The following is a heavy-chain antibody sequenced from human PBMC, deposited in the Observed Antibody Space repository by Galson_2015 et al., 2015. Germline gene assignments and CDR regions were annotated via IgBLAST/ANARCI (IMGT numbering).Heavy chain of an antibody. D-gene: IGHD2-2*01. CDR3: ESRGLVVPAANLPGMDV. J-gene: IGHJ6*02. CDR1: GFTFSDNY. V-gene: IGHV3-11*06. Sequence: SLRLSCAASGFTFSDNYMSWIRQAPGKGLEWVSYISSSSSYTNYADSVKGRFTISRDNAKNSLYLQMNSLRAEDAAVYYCESRGLVVPAANLPGMDVWGQGTTVTVSS. CDR2: ISSSSSYT.